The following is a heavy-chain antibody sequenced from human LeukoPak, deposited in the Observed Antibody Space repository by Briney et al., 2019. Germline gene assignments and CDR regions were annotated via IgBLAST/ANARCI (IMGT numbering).Heavy chain of an antibody. V-gene: IGHV4-30-2*01. D-gene: IGHD2-2*01. CDR1: GGSISSGGYS. CDR3: ARGGYCSSTSCYGGVYWFDP. Sequence: SETLSLTCAVSGGSISSGGYSWSWIRQPPGKGLEWIGYIYHSGSTYYNPSLKSRVTISVDRSKNQFSLKPSSVTAADTAVYYCARGGYCSSTSCYGGVYWFDPWGQGTLVTVSS. CDR2: IYHSGST. J-gene: IGHJ5*02.